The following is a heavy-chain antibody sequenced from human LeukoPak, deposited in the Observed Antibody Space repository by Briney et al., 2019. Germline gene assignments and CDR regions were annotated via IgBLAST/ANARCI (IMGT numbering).Heavy chain of an antibody. J-gene: IGHJ6*02. CDR3: ARDGSGTTVYYYYGMDV. CDR2: ISAYNGNT. D-gene: IGHD3-10*01. Sequence: ASVKVSCKASGYTFTSYGISWVRQAPGQGLEWMGWISAYNGNTNYAQKLQGRVTMTTDTSTSTAYMELRSLRSDDTAAYYCARDGSGTTVYYYYGMDVWGQGTTVTVSS. V-gene: IGHV1-18*01. CDR1: GYTFTSYG.